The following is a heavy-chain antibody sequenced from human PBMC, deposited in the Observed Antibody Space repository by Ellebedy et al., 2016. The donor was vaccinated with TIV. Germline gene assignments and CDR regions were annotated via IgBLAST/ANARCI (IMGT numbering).Heavy chain of an antibody. Sequence: GESLKISCTASGFTLTNYWMTWVRQAPGKGLEWVANINEDGTKKHYVDSVKGRFTISRDNAGNSVYLQMKGLGDEDTAVYYCARAIYGASNLWGRGPGHCLL. J-gene: IGHJ2*01. CDR3: ARAIYGASNL. D-gene: IGHD4-17*01. V-gene: IGHV3-7*01. CDR1: GFTLTNYW. CDR2: INEDGTKK.